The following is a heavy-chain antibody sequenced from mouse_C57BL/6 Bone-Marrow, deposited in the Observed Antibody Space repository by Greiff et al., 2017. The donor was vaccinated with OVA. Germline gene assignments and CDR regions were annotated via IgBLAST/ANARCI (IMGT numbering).Heavy chain of an antibody. J-gene: IGHJ3*01. V-gene: IGHV5-4*01. CDR3: ARDVSDGYWFAY. CDR2: ISDGGSYT. Sequence: EVQLQESGGGLVKPGGSLKLSCAASGFTFSSYAMSWVRQTPEKRLEWVATISDGGSYTYYPDNVKGRFTISRDNAKNNLYLQMSHLKSEDTAMYYCARDVSDGYWFAYWGQGTLVTVSA. CDR1: GFTFSSYA. D-gene: IGHD2-3*01.